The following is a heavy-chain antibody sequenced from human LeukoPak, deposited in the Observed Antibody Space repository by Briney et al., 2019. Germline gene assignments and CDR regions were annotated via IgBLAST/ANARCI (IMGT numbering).Heavy chain of an antibody. D-gene: IGHD6-19*01. Sequence: GGSLRLSCAASEFTFSSYWMHWVRQAPGKGLVWVSRINSDGSSTSYADSVKGRFTISRDNAKNMLYLQMNSLRAEDTAVYYCARGRGLGELAVASFDSWGQGILVTVSS. CDR1: EFTFSSYW. V-gene: IGHV3-74*01. CDR2: INSDGSST. J-gene: IGHJ4*02. CDR3: ARGRGLGELAVASFDS.